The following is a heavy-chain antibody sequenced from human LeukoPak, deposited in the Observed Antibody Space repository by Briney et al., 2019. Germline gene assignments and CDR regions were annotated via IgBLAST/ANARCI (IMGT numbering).Heavy chain of an antibody. J-gene: IGHJ4*02. V-gene: IGHV4-4*09. D-gene: IGHD2-2*01. Sequence: SETLSLTCTVSGGSISSYFWSWTRQPPGKELEWIGYIYSSGSTSYNPSLKSRVTISVDTSKNQFSLKLTSVTAADTAVYYCARGGSRVFDFWGQGTLVTVSS. CDR2: IYSSGST. CDR3: ARGGSRVFDF. CDR1: GGSISSYF.